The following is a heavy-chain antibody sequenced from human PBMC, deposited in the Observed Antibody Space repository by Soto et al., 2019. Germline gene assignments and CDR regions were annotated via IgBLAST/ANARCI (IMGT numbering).Heavy chain of an antibody. V-gene: IGHV3-53*01. CDR2: IYSGGST. Sequence: GGSMRLSCAASGFTVSSNYMSWVRQAPGKGLEWVSVIYSGGSTYYADSVKGRFTISRDNSKNTLYLQMNSLRAEDTAVYYCARVKAVASFWFDPWGQGTLVTVSS. CDR1: GFTVSSNY. CDR3: ARVKAVASFWFDP. J-gene: IGHJ5*02. D-gene: IGHD6-19*01.